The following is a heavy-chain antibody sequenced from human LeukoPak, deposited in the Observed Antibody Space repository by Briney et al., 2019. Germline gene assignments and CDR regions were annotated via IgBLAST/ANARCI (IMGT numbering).Heavy chain of an antibody. J-gene: IGHJ4*02. CDR3: ARREVTTGYFFDY. D-gene: IGHD4-17*01. CDR1: GGSISSSSYF. V-gene: IGHV4-39*01. Sequence: SETLSLTCTVSGGSISSSSYFWGWIRQPPGKGLEWIGTIYYSGSTYYNPSLKSRVTISVDTSKNQFSLKLSSVTAADTAVYYCARREVTTGYFFDYWGQGTLVTASS. CDR2: IYYSGST.